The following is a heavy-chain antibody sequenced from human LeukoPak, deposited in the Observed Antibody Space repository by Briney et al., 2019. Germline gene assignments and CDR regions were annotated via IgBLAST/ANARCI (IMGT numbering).Heavy chain of an antibody. J-gene: IGHJ5*02. CDR2: IHYSGST. D-gene: IGHD3-22*01. CDR3: ARPRRNYYDSSGYYIHNWFDP. V-gene: IGHV4-39*01. CDR1: GGSISSSSYY. Sequence: SETLSLTCTVSGGSISSSSYYWGWIRQPPGKGLEWIGSIHYSGSTYYNPSLKSRVTISVDTSKNQFSLKLSSVTAADTAVYYCARPRRNYYDSSGYYIHNWFDPWGQGTLVTVSS.